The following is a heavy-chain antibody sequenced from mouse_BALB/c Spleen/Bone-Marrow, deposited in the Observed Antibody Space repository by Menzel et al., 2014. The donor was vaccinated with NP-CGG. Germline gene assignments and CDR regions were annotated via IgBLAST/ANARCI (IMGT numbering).Heavy chain of an antibody. D-gene: IGHD2-1*01. CDR1: GFDFSRYW. CDR3: ARPGWGNYVFVY. J-gene: IGHJ3*01. CDR2: INPDSSTI. Sequence: DVKLQESGGGLVQPGGSLKLSCAASGFDFSRYWMSWVRRAPGKGLEWIGEINPDSSTINYTPSLKDKFIISRDNAKNTLYLQMSKVRSEDTALYYCARPGWGNYVFVYWGQGTLVTVST. V-gene: IGHV4-1*02.